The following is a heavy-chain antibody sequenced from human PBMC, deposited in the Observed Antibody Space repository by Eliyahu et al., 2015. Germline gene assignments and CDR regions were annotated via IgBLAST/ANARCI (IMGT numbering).Heavy chain of an antibody. CDR2: ISSSSSYI. J-gene: IGHJ4*02. CDR1: SSYS. CDR3: AGYDYGDYGGNY. Sequence: SSYSMNWVRQAPGKGLEWVSSISSSSSYIYYGRPMEGPIPHSRDTAPNSLYLQMNSLRAEDTAVYYCAGYDYGDYGGNYWGQGTLVTVSS. V-gene: IGHV3-21*01. D-gene: IGHD4-17*01.